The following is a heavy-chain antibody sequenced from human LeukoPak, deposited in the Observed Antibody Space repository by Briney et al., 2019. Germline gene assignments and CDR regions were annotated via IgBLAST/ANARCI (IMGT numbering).Heavy chain of an antibody. V-gene: IGHV1-69*05. D-gene: IGHD5-18*01. CDR1: GGTFSSYA. Sequence: ASVKVSCKASGGTFSSYAISWVRQAPGQGLEWMGGIIPIFGTANYAQKFQGRVTITTDESTSTAYMELSSLRSEDTAVYYCASGYIVEEDTAMVPFDYWGQGTLVTVSS. CDR3: ASGYIVEEDTAMVPFDY. J-gene: IGHJ4*02. CDR2: IIPIFGTA.